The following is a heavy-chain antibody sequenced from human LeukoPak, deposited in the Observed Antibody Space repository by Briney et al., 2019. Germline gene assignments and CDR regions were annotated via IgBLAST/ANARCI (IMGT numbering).Heavy chain of an antibody. CDR2: IWFDGSKQ. CDR1: GFTFSNYG. Sequence: GRSLRLSCAASGFTFSNYGMHWVRQAPGKGLEWVAVIWFDGSKQYHADSVKGRFTISRDNSKNTLYLQMNSLRAEDTAVYYCARVYVSSGHYYFDIWGQGTTVTVST. V-gene: IGHV3-33*01. CDR3: ARVYVSSGHYYFDI. J-gene: IGHJ3*02. D-gene: IGHD3-22*01.